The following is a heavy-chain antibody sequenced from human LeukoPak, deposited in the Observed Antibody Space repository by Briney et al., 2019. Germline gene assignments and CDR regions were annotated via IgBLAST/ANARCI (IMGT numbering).Heavy chain of an antibody. D-gene: IGHD6-13*01. Sequence: ASVKVSCKASGYTFTSYGISWVRQAPGQGLEWMGWISAYNGNTNYAQKLQGRVTMTTDTSTSTAYMELRSLRSDDTAVYYCARDFRTAAAGTASDYWGQGTLVTVSS. V-gene: IGHV1-18*01. CDR2: ISAYNGNT. J-gene: IGHJ4*02. CDR1: GYTFTSYG. CDR3: ARDFRTAAAGTASDY.